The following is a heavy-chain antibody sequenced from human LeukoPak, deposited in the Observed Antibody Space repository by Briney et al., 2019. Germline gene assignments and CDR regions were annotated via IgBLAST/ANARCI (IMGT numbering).Heavy chain of an antibody. J-gene: IGHJ4*02. CDR1: GFTLSSYA. D-gene: IGHD6-6*01. Sequence: GGSLRLSCAASGFTLSSYAMSWVRQAPGKGLEWVSAIGGSGGSTYYADYVKGRFTISRDNSKNTLYLQMNSLRAGDTAVYYCAKSIAARDYWGQGTLVTVSS. V-gene: IGHV3-23*01. CDR2: IGGSGGST. CDR3: AKSIAARDY.